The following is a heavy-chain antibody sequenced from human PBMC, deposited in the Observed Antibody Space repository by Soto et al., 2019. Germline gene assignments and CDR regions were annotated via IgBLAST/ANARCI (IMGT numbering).Heavy chain of an antibody. CDR3: ARSDYGDLDY. J-gene: IGHJ4*02. Sequence: SETLSLTCTVSGDSLRSAYWSWIRHPPGKGLEWIGYIYYSGSTNYNPSLQSRVTISVDTSKNQFSLKLSSVTAADTAVYYCARSDYGDLDYWGQGTLVTVSS. V-gene: IGHV4-59*01. CDR1: GDSLRSAY. CDR2: IYYSGST. D-gene: IGHD4-17*01.